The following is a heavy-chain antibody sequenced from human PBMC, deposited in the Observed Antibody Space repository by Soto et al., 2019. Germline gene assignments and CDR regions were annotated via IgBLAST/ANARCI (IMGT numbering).Heavy chain of an antibody. V-gene: IGHV4-30-2*01. CDR2: IYHSGST. Sequence: SETLSLTCAVSGGSISSGGYSWSWIRQPPGKGLEWIGYIYHSGSTYYNPSLKSRVTISVDRSKNQFSLKLSSVTAADTAVYYCARGSYYYDTGDAFDIWGQGTMVTVSS. J-gene: IGHJ3*02. CDR1: GGSISSGGYS. D-gene: IGHD3-22*01. CDR3: ARGSYYYDTGDAFDI.